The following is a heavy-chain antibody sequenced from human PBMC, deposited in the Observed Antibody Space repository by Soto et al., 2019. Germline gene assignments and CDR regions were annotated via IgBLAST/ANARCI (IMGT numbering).Heavy chain of an antibody. J-gene: IGHJ5*02. CDR1: GASISGYY. Sequence: LSLTCTVSGASISGYYWSWIRKSAGKGLEWIGRIYATGTTDYNPSLKSRVMMSVDASKKQFSLKLRSVTAADTAVYYCVRDGTKTLRDWFDPWGQGISVTVSA. D-gene: IGHD1-1*01. CDR3: VRDGTKTLRDWFDP. V-gene: IGHV4-4*07. CDR2: IYATGTT.